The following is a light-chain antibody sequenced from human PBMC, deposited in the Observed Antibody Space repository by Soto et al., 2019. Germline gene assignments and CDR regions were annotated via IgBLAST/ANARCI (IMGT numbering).Light chain of an antibody. Sequence: EIVLTQSPGTLSLSPGERATLSCRASQSVSSSYLAWYQQKPGQAPRLLIYGASSRATGIPDRFSGTGSGTDFTLTISRLEPEDFAVYYSQQYGSSPRTFGHGTPLAIQ. CDR2: GAS. CDR3: QQYGSSPRT. J-gene: IGKJ2*01. CDR1: QSVSSSY. V-gene: IGKV3-20*01.